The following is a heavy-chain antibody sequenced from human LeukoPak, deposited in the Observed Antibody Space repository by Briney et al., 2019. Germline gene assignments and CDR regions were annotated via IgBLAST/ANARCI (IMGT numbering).Heavy chain of an antibody. J-gene: IGHJ4*02. CDR2: ISGYNGNT. Sequence: GESLRISCKGSGYSFTSYWISWVRQAPGQGLEWMVWISGYNGNTNYAQKFQGRVTMTTDTSTSTAYMELRSLRSDDTAVYYCARDLAVATLPTFDYWGQGILVTVSS. D-gene: IGHD6-19*01. CDR3: ARDLAVATLPTFDY. V-gene: IGHV1-18*04. CDR1: GYSFTSYW.